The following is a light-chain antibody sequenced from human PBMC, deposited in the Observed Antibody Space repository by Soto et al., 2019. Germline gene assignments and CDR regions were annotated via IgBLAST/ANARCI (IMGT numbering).Light chain of an antibody. V-gene: IGKV1-5*03. Sequence: DIQLTQSPSTLSASVGDRVTITCRASQSVTTWLAWYQQKPGKAPNLVIYKASSLESGVPSRFSGSGSGTEFTLTIGSLQPDDSGTYYCQQYKSYPLTFGGGTKVEIK. J-gene: IGKJ4*01. CDR1: QSVTTW. CDR3: QQYKSYPLT. CDR2: KAS.